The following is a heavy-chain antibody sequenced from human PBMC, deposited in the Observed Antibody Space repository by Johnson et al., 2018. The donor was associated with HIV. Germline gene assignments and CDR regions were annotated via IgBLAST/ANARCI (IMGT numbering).Heavy chain of an antibody. D-gene: IGHD3-16*01. CDR1: GFTFSSYA. V-gene: IGHV3-30*03. Sequence: QVQLVESGGGVVQPGKSLRLFCAASGFTFSSYAMHWVRQAPGKGLEWVAVVSNDGNNKYYTDSVKGRFTISRDNSRNTLNLQMNNLRAEDTGVYYCARDGAADNAFDIWGQGTMVTVSS. CDR2: VSNDGNNK. J-gene: IGHJ3*02. CDR3: ARDGAADNAFDI.